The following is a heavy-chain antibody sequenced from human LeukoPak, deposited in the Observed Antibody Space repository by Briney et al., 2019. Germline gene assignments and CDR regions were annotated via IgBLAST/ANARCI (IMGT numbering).Heavy chain of an antibody. CDR2: ISYDGGNK. V-gene: IGHV3-30*04. CDR3: ARDHKPRNYCSGGTCHSYYNAMDV. D-gene: IGHD2-15*01. Sequence: GRSLRLSCAASGFTFNTYAMHWVRQAPGKGLEWVAVISYDGGNKYYADSVKGRFTISRDNSKNTLYLQMNSLRAEDTAVYHCARDHKPRNYCSGGTCHSYYNAMDVWGKGTTVTVSS. J-gene: IGHJ6*04. CDR1: GFTFNTYA.